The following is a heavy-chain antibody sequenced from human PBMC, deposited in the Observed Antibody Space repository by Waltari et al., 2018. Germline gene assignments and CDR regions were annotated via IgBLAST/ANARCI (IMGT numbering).Heavy chain of an antibody. Sequence: EVQLLESGGGLVQPGGSLRLSCDTSGFTFSNYAMSWVRQAPGKGLEWVSAISNSGGSTWDAWSVKGRLTISRDNSKNKVFLQMDSLRAEDTAVYYCAREEKDNSGYRTTRFGYWGQGTLVTVSS. CDR1: GFTFSNYA. CDR3: AREEKDNSGYRTTRFGY. D-gene: IGHD5-12*01. J-gene: IGHJ4*02. V-gene: IGHV3-23*01. CDR2: ISNSGGST.